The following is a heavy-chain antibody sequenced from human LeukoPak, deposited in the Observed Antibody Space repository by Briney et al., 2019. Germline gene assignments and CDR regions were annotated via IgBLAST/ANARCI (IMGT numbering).Heavy chain of an antibody. CDR1: GGSISSYY. J-gene: IGHJ6*03. D-gene: IGHD6-19*01. V-gene: IGHV4-59*01. Sequence: SETLSLTCTVSGGSISSYYWSWIRQPPGKGLEWIGYIYYSGSTNYNPSLKSRVTISVDTSKNQFSLKLSSVTAADTAVYYCARVSSGWSPYYYYYYMDVWGKGTTVTISS. CDR2: IYYSGST. CDR3: ARVSSGWSPYYYYYYMDV.